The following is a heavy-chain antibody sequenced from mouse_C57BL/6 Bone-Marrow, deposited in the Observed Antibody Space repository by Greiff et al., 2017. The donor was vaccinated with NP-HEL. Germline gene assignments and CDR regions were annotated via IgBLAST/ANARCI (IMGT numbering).Heavy chain of an antibody. J-gene: IGHJ2*01. D-gene: IGHD2-2*01. CDR3: AFSYYGYVSYYFDY. Sequence: VPLQQSVAELVRPGASVKLSCTASGFNIKNTYMHWVKQRPEQGLEWIGRIDPANGNTKYAPKFQGKATITADTSSNTADLQLSSLTSEDTALYDCAFSYYGYVSYYFDYWGQGTTLTVSS. CDR1: GFNIKNTY. CDR2: IDPANGNT. V-gene: IGHV14-3*01.